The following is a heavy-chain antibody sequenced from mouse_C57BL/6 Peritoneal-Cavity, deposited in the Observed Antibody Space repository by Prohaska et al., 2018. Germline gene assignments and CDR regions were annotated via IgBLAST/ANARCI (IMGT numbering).Heavy chain of an antibody. CDR3: AGDRAGYGYHDY. V-gene: IGHV12-3*01. CDR2: ITHSEET. J-gene: IGHJ2*01. Sequence: PSQSLILTCTIPGFSITNGYYWIWIRQTPGNPLEWMGYITHSEETFYNPSLQSPISITRETAKNQCFLHLNSVTTENTAMYYCAGDRAGYGYHDYWGQGTTLAVS. D-gene: IGHD2-2*01. CDR1: GFSITNGYY.